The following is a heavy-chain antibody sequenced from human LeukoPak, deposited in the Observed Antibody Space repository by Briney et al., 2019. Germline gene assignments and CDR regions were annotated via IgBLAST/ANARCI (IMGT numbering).Heavy chain of an antibody. CDR1: GYTFTGYY. CDR2: INPNSGGT. D-gene: IGHD3-10*01. J-gene: IGHJ6*03. V-gene: IGHV1-2*02. Sequence: ASVKVSCKASGYTFTGYYMHWVRQAPGQGLEWMGWINPNSGGTNYAQKFQGRVTMTRDTSISTAYMELSRLRSDDTAVYYCARAYYGSGSYQIYYYYYMDVWGKGTTVTVSS. CDR3: ARAYYGSGSYQIYYYYYMDV.